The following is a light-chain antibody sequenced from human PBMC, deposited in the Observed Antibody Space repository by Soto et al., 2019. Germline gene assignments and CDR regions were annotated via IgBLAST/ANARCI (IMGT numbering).Light chain of an antibody. CDR3: SSYAGNNNVV. Sequence: QSALTQPPSASGSPGQSVTISCTGTSSDVGGYHYVSWYQQHPGKAPKLMIYDVNKRPSGVPDRFSGSKSGNSASLTVSGLQTEDEADYYCSSYAGNNNVVFGGGTKVTVL. V-gene: IGLV2-8*01. CDR1: SSDVGGYHY. J-gene: IGLJ2*01. CDR2: DVN.